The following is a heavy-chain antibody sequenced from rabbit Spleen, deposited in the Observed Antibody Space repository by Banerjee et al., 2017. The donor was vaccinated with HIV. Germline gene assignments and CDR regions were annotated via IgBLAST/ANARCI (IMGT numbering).Heavy chain of an antibody. CDR1: EFSFSSSYY. J-gene: IGHJ2*01. D-gene: IGHD1-1*01. Sequence: QEQLVESGGGLVQPEGSLTLTCTASEFSFSSSYYMCWVRQAPGKGLEWIACIDTNDGDTDYANWPKGRFTISKTSSTTVTLQMTSLTAADTATYFCARNYVNAFDPWGQGTLVTVS. V-gene: IGHV1S45*01. CDR2: IDTNDGDT. CDR3: ARNYVNAFDP.